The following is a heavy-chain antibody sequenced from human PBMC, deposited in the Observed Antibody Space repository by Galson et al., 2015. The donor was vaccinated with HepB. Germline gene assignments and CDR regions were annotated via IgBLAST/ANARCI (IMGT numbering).Heavy chain of an antibody. D-gene: IGHD3-9*01. CDR2: IRSKANSYAT. CDR1: GFTFSGSA. Sequence: SLRLSCAASGFTFSGSAMHWVRQASGKGLEWVGRIRSKANSYATAYAASVKGRFTISRDDSKNTAYLQMNSLKTEDTAVYYCTRHAPLYFDCYDYWGQGTLVTVSS. V-gene: IGHV3-73*01. CDR3: TRHAPLYFDCYDY. J-gene: IGHJ4*02.